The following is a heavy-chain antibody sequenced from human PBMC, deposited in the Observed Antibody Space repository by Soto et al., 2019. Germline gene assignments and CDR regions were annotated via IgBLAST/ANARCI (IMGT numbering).Heavy chain of an antibody. J-gene: IGHJ6*02. Sequence: HPGGSLRLSCAASGFTFSSYAMHWVRQAPGKGLEWVAVISYDGSNKYYADSVKGRFTISRDNSKNTLYLQMNSLRAEDTAVYYCAREGAKPIEWELQHSYYYYGMDVWGQGTTVTVSS. CDR3: AREGAKPIEWELQHSYYYYGMDV. CDR2: ISYDGSNK. CDR1: GFTFSSYA. D-gene: IGHD1-26*01. V-gene: IGHV3-30-3*01.